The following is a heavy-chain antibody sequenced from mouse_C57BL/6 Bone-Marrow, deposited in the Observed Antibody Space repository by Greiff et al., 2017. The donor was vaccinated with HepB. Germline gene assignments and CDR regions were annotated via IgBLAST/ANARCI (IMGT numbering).Heavy chain of an antibody. CDR3: ASSTVVATGFDY. CDR2: ISSGGSYT. Sequence: EVKLVESGGDLVKPGGSLKLSCAASGFTFSSYGMSWVRQTPDKRLEWVATISSGGSYTYYPDSVKGRFTISRDNAKNTLYLQMSSLKSEDTAMYYCASSTVVATGFDYWGQGTTLTVSS. CDR1: GFTFSSYG. D-gene: IGHD1-1*01. V-gene: IGHV5-6*01. J-gene: IGHJ2*01.